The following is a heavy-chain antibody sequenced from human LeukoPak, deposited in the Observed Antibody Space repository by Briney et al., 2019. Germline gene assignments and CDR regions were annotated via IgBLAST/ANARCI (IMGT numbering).Heavy chain of an antibody. V-gene: IGHV3-30*18. CDR2: ISYDGSNK. CDR1: GFTFSSYG. CDR3: AKDRGY. J-gene: IGHJ4*02. D-gene: IGHD3-10*01. Sequence: GRSLRLSCAASGFTFSSYGMHWVRQAPGKGLEWVAVISYDGSNKYYADSVKGRFTISRVNSKNTLYLQMNSLRAEDTAVYYCAKDRGYWGQGTLVTVSS.